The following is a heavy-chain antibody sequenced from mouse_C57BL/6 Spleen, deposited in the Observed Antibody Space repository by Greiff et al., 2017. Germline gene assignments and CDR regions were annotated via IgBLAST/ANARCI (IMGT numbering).Heavy chain of an antibody. Sequence: VQLVESGAELVKPGASVKISCKASGYAFSSYWMNWVKQRPGKGLEWIGQIYPGDGDTNYNGKFKGKATLTADKSSSTAYMQLSSLTSEDSAVYFCARSTTVVATGFDYWGQGTTLTVSS. CDR2: IYPGDGDT. CDR3: ARSTTVVATGFDY. J-gene: IGHJ2*01. D-gene: IGHD1-1*01. V-gene: IGHV1-80*01. CDR1: GYAFSSYW.